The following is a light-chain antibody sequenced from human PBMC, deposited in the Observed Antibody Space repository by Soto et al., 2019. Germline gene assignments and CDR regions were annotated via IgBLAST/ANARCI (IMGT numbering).Light chain of an antibody. Sequence: DMQSVGPPCTPAASAGDRVTIPCRASQIITNRLAWYQQKPGKAPKVLIYDASNLESGVPSRFSGSRPETEFILTISSPQPDDFATYYCQPYGRMWTFGQGTK. CDR2: DAS. CDR1: QIITNR. J-gene: IGKJ1*01. V-gene: IGKV1-5*01. CDR3: QPYGRMWT.